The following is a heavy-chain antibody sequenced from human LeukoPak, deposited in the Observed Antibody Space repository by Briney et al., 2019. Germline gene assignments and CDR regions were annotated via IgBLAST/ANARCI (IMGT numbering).Heavy chain of an antibody. CDR2: INPNSGGT. CDR1: GYTFTGYY. V-gene: IGHV1-2*02. Sequence: GASVKVSCKASGYTFTGYYMHWVRQAPGQGLEWMGWINPNSGGTNYAQKFQGRVTMTRDTSISTAYMELSSLRSEDTAVYYCARDGDSSGLFDYWGQGTLVTVSS. D-gene: IGHD3-22*01. CDR3: ARDGDSSGLFDY. J-gene: IGHJ4*02.